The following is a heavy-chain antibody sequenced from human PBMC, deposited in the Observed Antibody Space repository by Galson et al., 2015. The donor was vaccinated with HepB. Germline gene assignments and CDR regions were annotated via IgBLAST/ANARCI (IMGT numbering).Heavy chain of an antibody. J-gene: IGHJ4*02. D-gene: IGHD6-19*01. CDR1: GFTFSSYG. Sequence: SLRLSCAASGFTFSSYGMHWVRQAPGKGLEWVAVIWYDGSNKYYADSVKGRFTISRDNSKNTLYLQMNSLRAEDTAVYYCARTLYSSGWYGSVDIDYWGQGTLVTVSS. CDR3: ARTLYSSGWYGSVDIDY. V-gene: IGHV3-33*08. CDR2: IWYDGSNK.